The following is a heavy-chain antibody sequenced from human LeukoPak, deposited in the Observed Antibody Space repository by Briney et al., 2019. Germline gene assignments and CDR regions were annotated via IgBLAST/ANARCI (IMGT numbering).Heavy chain of an antibody. CDR3: ARDLGGWGFGELSLAGYYYYGMDV. J-gene: IGHJ6*02. CDR2: INSDGSST. Sequence: GGSLRLSCAASGFTFSNYAMSWVRQAPGKGLVWVSRINSDGSSTSYADSVKGRFTISRDNAKNTLYLQMNSLRAEDTAVYYCARDLGGWGFGELSLAGYYYYGMDVWGQGTTVTVSS. D-gene: IGHD3-10*01. V-gene: IGHV3-74*01. CDR1: GFTFSNYA.